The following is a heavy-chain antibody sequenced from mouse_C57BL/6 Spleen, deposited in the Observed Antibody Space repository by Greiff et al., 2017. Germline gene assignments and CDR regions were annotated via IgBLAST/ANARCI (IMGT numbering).Heavy chain of an antibody. J-gene: IGHJ2*01. D-gene: IGHD2-4*01. CDR2: IYPGSGST. CDR1: GYTFTSYW. V-gene: IGHV1-55*01. CDR3: ARKVRDYGDFDY. Sequence: VQLQQPGAELVKPGASVKMSCKASGYTFTSYWITWVKQRPGQGLEWIGDIYPGSGSTNYNEKFKSKATLTVDTSSSTAYMQLSSLTSEDSAVYYCARKVRDYGDFDYWGQGTTLTVSS.